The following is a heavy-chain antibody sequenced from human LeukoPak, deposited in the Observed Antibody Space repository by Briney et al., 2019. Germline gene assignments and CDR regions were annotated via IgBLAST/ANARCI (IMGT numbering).Heavy chain of an antibody. D-gene: IGHD6-13*01. CDR1: GFTFSSYS. CDR2: ISSSSSYI. CDR3: ARDYSSSWYMDY. J-gene: IGHJ4*02. Sequence: GGSLRLSCAASGFTFSSYSMNSVRQAPGKGLEWVSSISSSSSYIYYADSVKGRFTISRDNAKNSLYLQMNSLRAEDTAVYYCARDYSSSWYMDYWGQGTLVTVSS. V-gene: IGHV3-21*01.